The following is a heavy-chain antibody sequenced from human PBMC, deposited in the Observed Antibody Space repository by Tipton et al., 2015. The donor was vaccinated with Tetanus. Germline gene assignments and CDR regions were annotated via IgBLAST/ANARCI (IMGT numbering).Heavy chain of an antibody. V-gene: IGHV4-31*03. CDR2: IYYTGNT. CDR1: GGSISSGGSY. CDR3: ARRLIQNWFDP. D-gene: IGHD2-8*01. J-gene: IGHJ5*02. Sequence: TLSLTCSYSGGSISSGGSYWSWIRQHPANGLEWIGFIYYTGNTYYNPSLKSRVTISVDTSKDQFSLKLTSVTAADTAVYYCARRLIQNWFDPWGQGTLVTVSS.